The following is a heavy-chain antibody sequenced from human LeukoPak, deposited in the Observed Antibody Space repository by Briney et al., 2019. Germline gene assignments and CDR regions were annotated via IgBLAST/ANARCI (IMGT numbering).Heavy chain of an antibody. CDR2: MNPNSGKT. D-gene: IGHD2-2*02. J-gene: IGHJ6*02. CDR3: ARGGDIVVVPAAIDDYYYYVMDV. V-gene: IGHV1-8*01. CDR1: GYTFTSYD. Sequence: ASVKVSCKASGYTFTSYDINWVRQATGQGVGGMGWMNPNSGKTGYEQKFKGRVTMTRNTEKSTAYMELSRLRSEDTAVYYCARGGDIVVVPAAIDDYYYYVMDVWGQGTTFTVSS.